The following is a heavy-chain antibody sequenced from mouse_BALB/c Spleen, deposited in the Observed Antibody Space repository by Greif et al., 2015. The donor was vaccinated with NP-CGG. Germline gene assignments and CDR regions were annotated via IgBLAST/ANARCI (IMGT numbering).Heavy chain of an antibody. V-gene: IGHV1S29*02. CDR3: ARIKLYDFSYYYAMDY. J-gene: IGHJ4*01. CDR1: GYTFTDYN. CDR2: IYPYNGGT. D-gene: IGHD2-3*01. Sequence: EVKLVESGPELVKPGASVKISCKASGYTFTDYNMHWVKQSHGKSLEWIGYIYPYNGGTGYNQKFKSKATLTVDNSSSTAYMELRSLASEDSAVYYCARIKLYDFSYYYAMDYWGQGTSVTVSS.